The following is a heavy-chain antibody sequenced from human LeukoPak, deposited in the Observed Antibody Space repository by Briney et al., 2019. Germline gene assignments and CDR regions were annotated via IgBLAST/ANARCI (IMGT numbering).Heavy chain of an antibody. CDR2: FDPEDGET. Sequence: ASVKVSCKVSGYTLTELSMHWVRQAPGKGLEWMGGFDPEDGETIYAQKFQDRVTMTEDTSTSTAYMELRSLRSDDTAVYYCARDPFRVVVVASTDTYFDYWGQGTLVTVSS. D-gene: IGHD2-15*01. J-gene: IGHJ4*02. CDR1: GYTLTELS. V-gene: IGHV1-24*01. CDR3: ARDPFRVVVVASTDTYFDY.